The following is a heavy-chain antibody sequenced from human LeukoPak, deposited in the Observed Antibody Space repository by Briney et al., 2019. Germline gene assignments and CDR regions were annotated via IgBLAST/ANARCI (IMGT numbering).Heavy chain of an antibody. CDR2: ISNGNT. D-gene: IGHD3-22*01. Sequence: PGGSLRLSCAASGFPFSNHAMSWVRQPPGKGLEWVAAISNGNTYYADSVRGRFTISRDDSRNMVYLQMNSLRAEDTAVYYCARESRYYYDSSGYPDYWGQGTLVTVSS. J-gene: IGHJ4*02. CDR3: ARESRYYYDSSGYPDY. V-gene: IGHV3-23*01. CDR1: GFPFSNHA.